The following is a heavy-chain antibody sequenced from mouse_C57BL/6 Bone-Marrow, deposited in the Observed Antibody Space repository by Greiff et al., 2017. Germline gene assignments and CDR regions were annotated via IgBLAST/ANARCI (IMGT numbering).Heavy chain of an antibody. CDR2: IYPGSGNT. D-gene: IGHD1-1*01. Sequence: QVQLQQSGPELVKPGASVKISCKASGYSFTSYYIHWVKQRPGQGLEWIGWIYPGSGNTKYNEKFKGKATLTADTSSSTAYMQLSSLTSEDSAVYYCARRILLREDPYAMDYWGQGTSVTVSS. J-gene: IGHJ4*01. CDR1: GYSFTSYY. CDR3: ARRILLREDPYAMDY. V-gene: IGHV1-66*01.